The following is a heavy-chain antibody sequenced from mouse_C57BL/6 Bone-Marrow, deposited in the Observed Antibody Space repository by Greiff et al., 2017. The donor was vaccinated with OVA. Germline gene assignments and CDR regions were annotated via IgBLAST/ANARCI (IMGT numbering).Heavy chain of an antibody. J-gene: IGHJ4*01. Sequence: VQRVESGPELVKPGASVKISCKASGYSFTSYYIHWVKQRPGQGLEWIGWIYPGSGNTKYNEKFKGKATLTADTSSSTAYMQLSSLTSEDSAVYYCAREGGYYSNYDAMDYWGQGTSVTVSS. CDR1: GYSFTSYY. CDR3: AREGGYYSNYDAMDY. CDR2: IYPGSGNT. D-gene: IGHD2-5*01. V-gene: IGHV1-66*01.